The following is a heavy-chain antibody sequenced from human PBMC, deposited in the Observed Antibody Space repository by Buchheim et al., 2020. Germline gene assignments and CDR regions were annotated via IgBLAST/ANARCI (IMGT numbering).Heavy chain of an antibody. D-gene: IGHD2-8*02. J-gene: IGHJ4*02. Sequence: QVQLVQSGAEVKKPGASVKVSCKVSGHSLTELSMQWMRQTPGKGLEWMGGFDPEDGETLYPLKFRGRVTMTEDTSTGTAYMEVSSLTSEDTAMYYCATAAGVTGVTLRYFDCWGQGTL. CDR1: GHSLTELS. V-gene: IGHV1-24*01. CDR3: ATAAGVTGVTLRYFDC. CDR2: FDPEDGET.